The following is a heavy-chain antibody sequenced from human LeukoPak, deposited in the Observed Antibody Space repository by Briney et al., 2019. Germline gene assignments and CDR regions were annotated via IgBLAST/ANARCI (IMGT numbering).Heavy chain of an antibody. CDR3: TKWGDYDILTGYYVSDF. Sequence: GESLRLSCAASGFIFRNYAMGWVRQAPGKGLEWVSAITGSGDTTYYADSVKGRFTISRDNSKNTLYVEMNTLRAEDTAVYYCTKWGDYDILTGYYVSDFWGQGTLVTVSS. CDR1: GFIFRNYA. V-gene: IGHV3-23*01. CDR2: ITGSGDTT. J-gene: IGHJ4*02. D-gene: IGHD3-9*01.